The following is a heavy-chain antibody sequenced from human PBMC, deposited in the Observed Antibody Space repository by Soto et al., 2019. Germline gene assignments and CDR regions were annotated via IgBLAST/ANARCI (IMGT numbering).Heavy chain of an antibody. J-gene: IGHJ3*02. CDR3: ARVPGVVVSADDAFDI. D-gene: IGHD2-21*02. V-gene: IGHV4-4*02. CDR1: GGSVSSNNW. Sequence: QVQLQESGPGLVKPSGTLSLTCAVSGGSVSSNNWWSWVRQSPGKGLEWMGEIYHSGSAHYNPSPKDRATISLAKSKNLFSLRLTSVTAADTAVYYCARVPGVVVSADDAFDIWGPGTRVIVSS. CDR2: IYHSGSA.